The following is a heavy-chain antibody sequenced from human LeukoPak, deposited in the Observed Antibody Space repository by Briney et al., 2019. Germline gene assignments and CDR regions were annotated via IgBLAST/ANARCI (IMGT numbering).Heavy chain of an antibody. V-gene: IGHV3-23*01. CDR3: AKTLVELLLGFDY. Sequence: GGSLRLSCASSGFTFSSYAMSGVRQPPGKGLEWVSAISGSGGSTYYADSVKGRFTISRDNSKNTLYLQMNSLRAEDTAVYYCAKTLVELLLGFDYWGQGTLVTVSS. CDR2: ISGSGGST. CDR1: GFTFSSYA. D-gene: IGHD2-15*01. J-gene: IGHJ4*02.